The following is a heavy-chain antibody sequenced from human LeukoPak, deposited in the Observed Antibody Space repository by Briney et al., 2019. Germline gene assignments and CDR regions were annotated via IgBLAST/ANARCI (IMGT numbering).Heavy chain of an antibody. CDR1: GFTFSSYS. CDR3: ARDGLLVIVDDTDAFDI. V-gene: IGHV3-48*04. CDR2: ISSSGSTI. D-gene: IGHD3-22*01. Sequence: GGSLRLSCAASGFTFSSYSMNWVRQAPGKGLEWVSYISSSGSTIYYADSVKGRFTISRDNAKNSLYLQMNSLRAEDTAVYYCARDGLLVIVDDTDAFDIWGQGTMVTVSS. J-gene: IGHJ3*02.